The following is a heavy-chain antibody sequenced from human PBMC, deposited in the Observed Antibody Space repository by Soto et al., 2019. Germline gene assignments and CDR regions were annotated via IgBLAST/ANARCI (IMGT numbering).Heavy chain of an antibody. CDR3: ATCPLGEYYYAMDI. D-gene: IGHD3-16*01. J-gene: IGHJ6*02. CDR2: MYDSGNT. Sequence: QVQLQQSGPGLVKPLGTLSLTCGVSGDSITTYKWWTCVRQTPGKGLEWIGEMYDSGNTRHNPSLKSRVTISKATSKNQLSLRLSSVTVADTAVYYCATCPLGEYYYAMDIWGQGTTVTVSS. CDR1: GDSITTYKW. V-gene: IGHV4-4*02.